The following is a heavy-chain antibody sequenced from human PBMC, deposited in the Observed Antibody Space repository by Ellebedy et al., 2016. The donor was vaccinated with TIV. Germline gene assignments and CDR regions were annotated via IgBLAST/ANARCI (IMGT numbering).Heavy chain of an antibody. J-gene: IGHJ4*02. CDR1: GFTFSSYA. Sequence: GESLKISCAASGFTFSSYAMRSVRQVPGKGLEWVSAISGSGGSTYYADSVKGRFTISRDNSKNTLYLQMNSLRAEDTAVYYCAKNYDSSGWGNWGQGTLVTVSS. CDR2: ISGSGGST. CDR3: AKNYDSSGWGN. V-gene: IGHV3-23*01. D-gene: IGHD3-22*01.